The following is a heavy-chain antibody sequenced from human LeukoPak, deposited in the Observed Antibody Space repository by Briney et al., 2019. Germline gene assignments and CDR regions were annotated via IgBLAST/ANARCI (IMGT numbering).Heavy chain of an antibody. CDR1: GFTVSSNY. J-gene: IGHJ5*02. V-gene: IGHV3-53*01. Sequence: GRSLRLSCAASGFTVSSNYMSWVRQAPGKGLEWVSVIYSGGSTYYADSVKGRFTISRDNSKNTLYLQMNSLRAEDTAVYYCARAMVAATIHNWFDPWGQGTLVTVSS. D-gene: IGHD2-15*01. CDR3: ARAMVAATIHNWFDP. CDR2: IYSGGST.